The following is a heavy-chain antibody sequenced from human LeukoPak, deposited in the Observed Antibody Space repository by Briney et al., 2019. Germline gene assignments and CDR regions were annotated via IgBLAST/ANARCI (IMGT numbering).Heavy chain of an antibody. V-gene: IGHV4-30-4*01. Sequence: SETLSLTCNVSGGSISSGDYYWSWIRQPPGKGLEWIGFIYYSGSTYCNPSLKSRVTISVDTSKNQFSLRLSSVTAADTAVYYCARRGYYDSSGYLDYWGQGTLVTVSS. J-gene: IGHJ4*02. CDR1: GGSISSGDYY. D-gene: IGHD3-22*01. CDR2: IYYSGST. CDR3: ARRGYYDSSGYLDY.